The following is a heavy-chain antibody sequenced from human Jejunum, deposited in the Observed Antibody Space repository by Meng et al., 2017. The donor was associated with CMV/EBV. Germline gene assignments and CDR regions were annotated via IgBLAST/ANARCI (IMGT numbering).Heavy chain of an antibody. D-gene: IGHD2-15*01. V-gene: IGHV3-9*01. J-gene: IGHJ6*02. CDR3: TKDILYCSGGACTSGNYDYFFAMAV. Sequence: VPLAPGKGLEWVSGISLDSANVASADFLTRRFTISRDNAKQSLYLQMHNLTAADTALYYCTKDILYCSGGACTSGNYDYFFAMAVWGQGTTVTVSS. CDR2: ISLDSANV.